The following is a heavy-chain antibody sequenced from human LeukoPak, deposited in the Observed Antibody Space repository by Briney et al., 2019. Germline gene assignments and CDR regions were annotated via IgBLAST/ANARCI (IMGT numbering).Heavy chain of an antibody. CDR1: GYTFTSYA. V-gene: IGHV1-2*02. D-gene: IGHD3-9*01. CDR3: ARSPDILTGEKFDY. J-gene: IGHJ4*02. Sequence: GASVKVSCKASGYTFTSYAMNWVRQAPGQGLEWMGWMNPKSGGTNYAQKFEARVTMNRDTSISTAYMELGRLRFDDTAVYYCARSPDILTGEKFDYWGQGTLVTVSS. CDR2: MNPKSGGT.